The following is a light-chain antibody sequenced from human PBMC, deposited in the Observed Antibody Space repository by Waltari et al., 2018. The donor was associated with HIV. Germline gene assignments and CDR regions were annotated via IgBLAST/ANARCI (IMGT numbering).Light chain of an antibody. CDR1: SSDAGGYNI. J-gene: IGLJ2*01. Sequence: QSALTQPASVSGSPGQSITISCTGTSSDAGGYNIVSWYQQHPGKAPKLMIYEVSKRPSGVSNRFSGSKSGNTASLTISGLQAEDEADYYCCAYAGSTTYVIFGGGTKLTVL. CDR2: EVS. CDR3: CAYAGSTTYVI. V-gene: IGLV2-23*02.